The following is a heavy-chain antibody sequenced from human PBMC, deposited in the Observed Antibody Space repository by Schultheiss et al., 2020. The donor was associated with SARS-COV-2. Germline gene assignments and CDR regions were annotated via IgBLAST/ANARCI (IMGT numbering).Heavy chain of an antibody. CDR2: INHSGST. J-gene: IGHJ2*01. V-gene: IGHV4-34*01. CDR3: ARGLRNVAVAGTWYFDL. D-gene: IGHD6-19*01. CDR1: GGSFSGYY. Sequence: SETLSLTCAVYGGSFSGYYWSWIRQPPGKGLEWIGEINHSGSTNYNPSLKSRVTISVDTSKNQFSLKLSSVTAADTAVYYCARGLRNVAVAGTWYFDLWGRGTLVTVSS.